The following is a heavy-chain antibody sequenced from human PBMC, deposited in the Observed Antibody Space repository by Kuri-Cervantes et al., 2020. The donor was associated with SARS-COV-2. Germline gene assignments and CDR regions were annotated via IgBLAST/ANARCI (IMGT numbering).Heavy chain of an antibody. CDR2: INPNSGGT. J-gene: IGHJ4*02. CDR1: QYTFTGYY. Sequence: AVNVSLKSSQYTFTGYYMHWVRQAPGQGLEWMGWINPNSGGTNYAQKFQGRVTMTRDTSISTAYMELSRLRSDDTAVYYCARSAESGGFGELLVDYLGQGTLVTVSS. V-gene: IGHV1-2*02. CDR3: ARSAESGGFGELLVDY. D-gene: IGHD3-10*01.